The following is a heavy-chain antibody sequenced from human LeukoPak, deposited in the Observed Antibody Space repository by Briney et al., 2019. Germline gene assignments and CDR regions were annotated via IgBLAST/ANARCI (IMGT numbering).Heavy chain of an antibody. Sequence: QAGGSLRLSCAASGFMFSDYGMHWVRQAPGEELEWVAAIWYDGSNIFYADSVKGRFTISRDNSKDALYLQMNSLRAEDTADYYCAKEGDRGEALYYYYMDVWGNGTTVTVSS. V-gene: IGHV3-33*06. D-gene: IGHD3-10*01. J-gene: IGHJ6*03. CDR3: AKEGDRGEALYYYYMDV. CDR2: IWYDGSNI. CDR1: GFMFSDYG.